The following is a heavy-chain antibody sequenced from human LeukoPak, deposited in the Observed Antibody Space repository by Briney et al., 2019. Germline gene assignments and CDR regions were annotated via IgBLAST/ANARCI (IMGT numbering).Heavy chain of an antibody. D-gene: IGHD6-19*01. V-gene: IGHV4-59*01. CDR2: IYYSGST. CDR3: ARLSSSGWNFFDN. Sequence: SETLSLTCTVSGGSMSSYNWSWIRQPPGKGLEWIGYIYYSGSTSYNPSLKSRVSISVDTSKNQFSLKLSSVTAADTAVYYCARLSSSGWNFFDNWGQGTLVTVSS. J-gene: IGHJ4*02. CDR1: GGSMSSYN.